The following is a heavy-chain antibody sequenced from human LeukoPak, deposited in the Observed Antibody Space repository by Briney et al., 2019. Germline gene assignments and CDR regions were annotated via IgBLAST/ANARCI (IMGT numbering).Heavy chain of an antibody. V-gene: IGHV3-23*01. J-gene: IGHJ4*02. D-gene: IGHD7-27*01. CDR3: AKGWWNWGSRGYFDY. Sequence: GGSLRLSCAASGFTFSSYAVSWVRQAPGKGLEWVSAISGSGGSTYYADSVKGRFTISRDNSKNTLYLQMNSLRAEDTAVYYCAKGWWNWGSRGYFDYWGQGTLVTVSS. CDR2: ISGSGGST. CDR1: GFTFSSYA.